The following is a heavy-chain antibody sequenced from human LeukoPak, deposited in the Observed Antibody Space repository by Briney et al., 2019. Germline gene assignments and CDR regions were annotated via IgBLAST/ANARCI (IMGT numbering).Heavy chain of an antibody. Sequence: SETLSLTCAAYGGSFSGYYWSWIRQPPGKGLEWIGEINHSGSTNYNPSLKSRVTISVDTSKNQFSLKLSSATAADTAVYYCGGVDIVATGGYWGQGTLVTVSS. V-gene: IGHV4-34*01. D-gene: IGHD5-12*01. CDR1: GGSFSGYY. J-gene: IGHJ4*02. CDR3: GGVDIVATGGY. CDR2: INHSGST.